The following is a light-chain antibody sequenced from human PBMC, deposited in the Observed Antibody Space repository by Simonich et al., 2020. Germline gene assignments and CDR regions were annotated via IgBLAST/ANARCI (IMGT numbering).Light chain of an antibody. V-gene: IGKV4-1*01. CDR2: CAS. Sequence: DIVMTQSPDSLAVSLGERATINCKSSQSVLYSSNNKNYLAWYQQNQGQPPKLLIYCASTRESGVPDRFSGSGSGTDFTLTISSLQAEDVAVYYCQQYYSTPLTFGGGTKVEIK. CDR3: QQYYSTPLT. CDR1: QSVLYSSNNKNY. J-gene: IGKJ4*01.